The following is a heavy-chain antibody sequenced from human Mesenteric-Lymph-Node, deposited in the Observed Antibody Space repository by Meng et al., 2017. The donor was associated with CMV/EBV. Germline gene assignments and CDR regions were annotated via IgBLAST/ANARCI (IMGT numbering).Heavy chain of an antibody. CDR3: AIIAVAGTSHLFDY. CDR2: ISAYNGNT. Sequence: ASVKVSCKASGYTFTSYGISWVRQAPGQGLEWMGWISAYNGNTNYAQKLQGRVTMTTDTSTSTAYMELRSLRSDDTAAYYCAIIAVAGTSHLFDYWGQGTLVTVSS. CDR1: GYTFTSYG. V-gene: IGHV1-18*01. D-gene: IGHD6-19*01. J-gene: IGHJ4*02.